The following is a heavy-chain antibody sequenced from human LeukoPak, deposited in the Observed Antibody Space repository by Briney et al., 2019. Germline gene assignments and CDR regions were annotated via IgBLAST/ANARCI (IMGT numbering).Heavy chain of an antibody. CDR1: GFTFSSYE. CDR3: ARVSGYWGSGTYYFDY. J-gene: IGHJ4*02. CDR2: ISSSGSTI. D-gene: IGHD3-10*01. Sequence: SGGSLRLSCAASGFTFSSYEMNWVRQAPGKGLEWVSYISSSGSTIYYADSVKGRFTISRDNAKNSLYLQMNSLRAEDTAVYYCARVSGYWGSGTYYFDYWGQGALVTVSS. V-gene: IGHV3-48*03.